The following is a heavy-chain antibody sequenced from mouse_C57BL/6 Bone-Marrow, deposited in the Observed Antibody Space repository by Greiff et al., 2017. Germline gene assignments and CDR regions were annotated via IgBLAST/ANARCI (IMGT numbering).Heavy chain of an antibody. CDR2: IDPSDSYT. V-gene: IGHV1-50*01. D-gene: IGHD4-1*01. CDR3: ASWDWYAY. CDR1: GYTFTSYW. Sequence: QVQLQQPGAELVKPGASVKLSCKASGYTFTSYWMQWVKQRPGQGLEWIGEIDPSDSYTNYNQKFKGKATLTVDTSSSTAYMQLSSLTSEDSAVYYCASWDWYAYGGQGTRVTVSA. J-gene: IGHJ3*01.